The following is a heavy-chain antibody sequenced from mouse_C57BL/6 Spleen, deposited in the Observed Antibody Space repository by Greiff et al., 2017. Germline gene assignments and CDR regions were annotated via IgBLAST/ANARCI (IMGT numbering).Heavy chain of an antibody. J-gene: IGHJ1*03. V-gene: IGHV5-6*01. CDR2: IGSGGSYT. CDR1: GFTFSIYG. D-gene: IGHD2-2*01. Sequence: EVMLVESGGDLVKPGGSLTLSCAASGFTFSIYGMSWVRQTPDKRLEWFATIGSGGSYTYSPDSGEGRFTISGDNAKNALYLRMSSLKAEDTAMYCCARGDGYDGGYVDVWGTGTKVTVSS. CDR3: ARGDGYDGGYVDV.